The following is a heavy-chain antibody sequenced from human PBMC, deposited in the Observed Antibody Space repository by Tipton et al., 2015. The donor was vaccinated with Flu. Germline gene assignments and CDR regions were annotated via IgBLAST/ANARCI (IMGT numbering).Heavy chain of an antibody. CDR1: RGSVSSGSYY. CDR2: VYTSGSSS. CDR3: ARLVWDGHSDP. V-gene: IGHV4-61*02. Sequence: TLSLTCTVSRGSVSSGSYYWTWIRQPAGKGLEWIGRVYTSGSSSNYNPSLRSRVTISVDTSTNQFSLEMRSVTAADTALYYCARLVWDGHSDPWGQGTLVTVSS. D-gene: IGHD1-26*01. J-gene: IGHJ5*02.